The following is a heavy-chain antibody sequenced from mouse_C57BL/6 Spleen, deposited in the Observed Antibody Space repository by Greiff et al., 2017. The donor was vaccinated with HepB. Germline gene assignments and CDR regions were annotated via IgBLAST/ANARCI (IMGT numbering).Heavy chain of an antibody. J-gene: IGHJ2*01. D-gene: IGHD1-1*01. CDR2: IHPNSGST. CDR3: ARSITTVVATTPLYYFDY. V-gene: IGHV1-64*01. CDR1: GYTFTSYW. Sequence: QVQLQQPGAELVKPGASVKLSCKASGYTFTSYWMHWVKQRPGQGLEWIGMIHPNSGSTNYNEKFKSKATLTVDKSSSTAYMHLSSLTSEDSAVYYCARSITTVVATTPLYYFDYWGQGTTLTVSS.